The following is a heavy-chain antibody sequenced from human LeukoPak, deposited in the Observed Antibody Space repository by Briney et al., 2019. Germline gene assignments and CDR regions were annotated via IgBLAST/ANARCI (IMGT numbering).Heavy chain of an antibody. CDR2: MNPNSGNT. CDR3: ARGPRKTTVTTRSWFDP. D-gene: IGHD4-17*01. V-gene: IGHV1-8*01. CDR1: GYTFTSYD. J-gene: IGHJ5*02. Sequence: GASVKVSCKASGYTFTSYDINWVRQATGQGLEWMGWMNPNSGNTGYAQKFQGRVTMTRNTSISTAYMELSSLRSEDTAVYYCARGPRKTTVTTRSWFDPWGQGTLVTVSS.